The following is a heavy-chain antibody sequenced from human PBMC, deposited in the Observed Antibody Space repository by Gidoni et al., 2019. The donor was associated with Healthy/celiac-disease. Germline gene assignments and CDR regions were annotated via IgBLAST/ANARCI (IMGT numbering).Heavy chain of an antibody. Sequence: EVQLVESGGGLVKPGGSLRLSCAASGFTFSSYSMNWVRQAPGKGLEWVSSISSSSSYIYYADSVKGRFTISRDNAKNSLYLQMNSLRAEDTAVYYCARGGSYCSSTSCSTPLSWGQGTLVTVSS. CDR2: ISSSSSYI. CDR3: ARGGSYCSSTSCSTPLS. J-gene: IGHJ4*02. CDR1: GFTFSSYS. D-gene: IGHD2-2*01. V-gene: IGHV3-21*01.